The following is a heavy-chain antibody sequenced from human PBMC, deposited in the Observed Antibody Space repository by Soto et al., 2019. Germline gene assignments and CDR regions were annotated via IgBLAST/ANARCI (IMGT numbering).Heavy chain of an antibody. CDR2: IYYSGST. J-gene: IGHJ4*02. CDR1: GGSISSYY. Sequence: QVQLQESGPGLVKPSETLSLTCTVSGGSISSYYWSWIRQPPGKGLEWIGYIYYSGSTNYNPSLKRRVTRSGDPSKNQFSLNLSSVTAADTAVYYCARLEPSGIVPAATFDCWGQGTLVTVSS. D-gene: IGHD2-2*01. CDR3: ARLEPSGIVPAATFDC. V-gene: IGHV4-59*08.